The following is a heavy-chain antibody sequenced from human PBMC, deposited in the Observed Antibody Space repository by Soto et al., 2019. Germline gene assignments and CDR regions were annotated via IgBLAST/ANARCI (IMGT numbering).Heavy chain of an antibody. D-gene: IGHD3-22*01. CDR3: ARPLRDRINYYGMAV. CDR1: GGTFSQYA. V-gene: IGHV1-69*01. Sequence: QVQLVQSGAEMQQPGASVRVSCKASGGTFSQYAFSWVRQAPGQGLEWLGGTIPMFGTPNYAQKFQGRVTISAAESTATIDMQLSCLRSEDTADYSCARPLRDRINYYGMAVWGQGTTVTVSS. CDR2: TIPMFGTP. J-gene: IGHJ6*02.